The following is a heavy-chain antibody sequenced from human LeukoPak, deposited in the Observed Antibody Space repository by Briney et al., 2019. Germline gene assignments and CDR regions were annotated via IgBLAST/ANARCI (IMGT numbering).Heavy chain of an antibody. D-gene: IGHD6-13*01. CDR1: ELPSSSYA. J-gene: IGHJ4*02. CDR3: AKDQEQLDYFDY. CDR2: ISYDGSNK. V-gene: IGHV3-30*18. Sequence: GGSLRLSCPAPELPSSSYAIPWSRQPPAKGLRWVAVISYDGSNKYYADSVKGRFTISRDNSKNTLYLQMNSLRAEDTAVYYCAKDQEQLDYFDYWGQGTLVTVSS.